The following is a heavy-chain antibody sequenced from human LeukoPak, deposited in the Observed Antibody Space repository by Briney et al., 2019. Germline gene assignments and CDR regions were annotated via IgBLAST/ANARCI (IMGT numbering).Heavy chain of an antibody. D-gene: IGHD4-17*01. V-gene: IGHV1-69*04. CDR2: IISILVIA. J-gene: IGHJ4*02. CDR3: ARGAYGDK. CDR1: GGTFSSYA. Sequence: ASVKVSCKASGGTFSSYAISWVRQAPGQGLEWMGRIISILVIANYAQKIQGRVNITADKSMSTACMELSSLRSEDTAVYYCARGAYGDKWGQGTMVTVSS.